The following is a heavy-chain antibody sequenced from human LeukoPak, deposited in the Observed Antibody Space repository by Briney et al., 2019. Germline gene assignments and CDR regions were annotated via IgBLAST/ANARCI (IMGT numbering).Heavy chain of an antibody. Sequence: GGSLRLSCAASGFTFSGSAMHWVRQASGKELEWVGRIRSKANSYATAYAASVKGRFTISRDDSKNTAYLQMNSLKTEDTAVYYCTRQTYCGGDCYSGYYYGMDVWGQGTTVTVSS. D-gene: IGHD2-21*02. CDR1: GFTFSGSA. J-gene: IGHJ6*02. CDR2: IRSKANSYAT. CDR3: TRQTYCGGDCYSGYYYGMDV. V-gene: IGHV3-73*01.